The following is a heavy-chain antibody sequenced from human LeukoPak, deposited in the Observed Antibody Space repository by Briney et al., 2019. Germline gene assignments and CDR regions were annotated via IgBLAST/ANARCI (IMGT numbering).Heavy chain of an antibody. Sequence: PSETLSLTCTVSGGSISTSSHYWGWIRQPPGKGLEGIGSVYYSGHTYYNPSLKSRVTMSVDTSNNQFALKLNSVTAADTAVYYCAGLSSSISWFDYWGQGTLVTVSS. J-gene: IGHJ4*02. CDR2: VYYSGHT. CDR3: AGLSSSISWFDY. CDR1: GGSISTSSHY. V-gene: IGHV4-39*06. D-gene: IGHD6-6*01.